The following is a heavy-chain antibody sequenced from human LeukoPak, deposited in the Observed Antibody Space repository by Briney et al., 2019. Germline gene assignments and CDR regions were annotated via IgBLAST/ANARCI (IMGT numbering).Heavy chain of an antibody. CDR2: IFHSGSA. V-gene: IGHV4-38-2*02. J-gene: IGHJ4*02. Sequence: SETLSLTCTVSGGSISSHYWSWIRQPPGKGLEWIGSIFHSGSAYYNPSLKSRVTISVDTSKNQFSLKLSSVTAADTAVYYCARAGDGYDYWGQGTLVTVSS. CDR1: GGSISSHY. D-gene: IGHD5-24*01. CDR3: ARAGDGYDY.